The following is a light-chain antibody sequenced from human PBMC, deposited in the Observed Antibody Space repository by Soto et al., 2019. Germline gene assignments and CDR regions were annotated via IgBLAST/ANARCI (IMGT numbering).Light chain of an antibody. CDR1: SSNIGTNT. J-gene: IGLJ2*01. CDR2: SND. Sequence: HSVLTQPPSASGTPGQRVSISCSGGSSNIGTNTVNWYQHLPGTAPKLLIFSNDERPSGVPDRFSGSKSGTSASLAISGLQSDDEADYYCATWDDSLKGVVFGGGTKVTVL. CDR3: ATWDDSLKGVV. V-gene: IGLV1-44*01.